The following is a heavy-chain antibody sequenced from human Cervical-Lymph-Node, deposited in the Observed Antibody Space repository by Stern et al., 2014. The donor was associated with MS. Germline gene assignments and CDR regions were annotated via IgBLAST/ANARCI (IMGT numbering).Heavy chain of an antibody. CDR3: AHSRVKYCRGGTCYSSLFDY. J-gene: IGHJ4*02. D-gene: IGHD2-15*01. Sequence: QITLKESGPTLVKPTQTVTLTCTLSGFSVTTAGVGVGWIRQPPGNALEWLALIYWDDDKLYSPSLKNRLTITKDTSKNQVVLTMTNVDPMDTATYYCAHSRVKYCRGGTCYSSLFDYWGQGTLVTVSS. CDR1: GFSVTTAGVG. V-gene: IGHV2-5*02. CDR2: IYWDDDK.